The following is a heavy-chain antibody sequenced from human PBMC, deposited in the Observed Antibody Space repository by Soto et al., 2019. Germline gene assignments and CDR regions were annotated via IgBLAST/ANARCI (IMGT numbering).Heavy chain of an antibody. CDR1: GGSISSYY. D-gene: IGHD2-2*01. J-gene: IGHJ6*03. CDR2: IYYSGST. CDR3: ARRVVVPAAPGLGYYYYMDV. Sequence: SSETLSLTCTVSGGSISSYYWSWIRQPPGKGLEWIGYIYYSGSTNYNPSIKSRVTTSVDTSKNQFSLKLSSVTAADTAVYYCARRVVVPAAPGLGYYYYMDVWGKGTTVTVSS. V-gene: IGHV4-59*01.